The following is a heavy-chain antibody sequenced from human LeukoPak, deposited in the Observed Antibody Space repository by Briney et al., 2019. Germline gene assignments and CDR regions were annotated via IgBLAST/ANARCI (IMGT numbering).Heavy chain of an antibody. V-gene: IGHV3-48*03. CDR3: ARDWLYYDILTGYYRTYYYGMDV. CDR1: GFTFSSYE. Sequence: GGSLRLSCAASGFTFSSYEMNWVRQAPGKGLEWVSYISSSGSTIYYADSVKGRFTISRDNAKNSLYLQMNSLRAEYTAVYYCARDWLYYDILTGYYRTYYYGMDVWGQGTTVTVSS. CDR2: ISSSGSTI. D-gene: IGHD3-9*01. J-gene: IGHJ6*02.